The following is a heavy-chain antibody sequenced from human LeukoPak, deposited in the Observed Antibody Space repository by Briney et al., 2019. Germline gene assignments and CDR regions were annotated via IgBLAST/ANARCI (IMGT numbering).Heavy chain of an antibody. CDR1: GGSISSYY. CDR3: ARAPPVASTGGVWRVFDY. CDR2: IYTSGST. Sequence: SQTLSLTCTVSGGSISSYYWSWIRQPAGKGLEWIGRIYTSGSTNYNPSLKSRVTMSVDTYKNQFSLKLCSGPAAAPAVYSCARAPPVASTGGVWRVFDYWGQGTLVTASP. J-gene: IGHJ4*02. V-gene: IGHV4-4*07. D-gene: IGHD5-12*01.